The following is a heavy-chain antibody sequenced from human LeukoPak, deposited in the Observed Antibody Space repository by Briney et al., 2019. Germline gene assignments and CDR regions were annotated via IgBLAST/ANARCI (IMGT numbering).Heavy chain of an antibody. Sequence: PSETLSLTCTVSGGSISRSSSYWGWIRQPTGKGLEWIGSIYYSGNTYYNPSLKSRVNISVDTSKNQVSVKLSSVTAADTAVYYCARQEVPAYSGSYYLSGWGQGTLVTVSS. V-gene: IGHV4-39*01. CDR2: IYYSGNT. J-gene: IGHJ4*02. D-gene: IGHD1-26*01. CDR3: ARQEVPAYSGSYYLSG. CDR1: GGSISRSSSY.